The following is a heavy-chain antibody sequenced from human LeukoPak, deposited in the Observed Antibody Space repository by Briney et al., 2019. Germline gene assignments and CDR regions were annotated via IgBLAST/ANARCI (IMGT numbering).Heavy chain of an antibody. D-gene: IGHD3-9*01. CDR3: ARRVLTGHYYFDY. J-gene: IGHJ4*02. CDR2: ISGSGDNT. CDR1: GFTFRTYA. V-gene: IGHV3-23*01. Sequence: PGGSLRLSCAASGFTFRTYAMNWVRQAPGKGLEWVSGISGSGDNTYYADSVKGRFTISRDNSKNTLYLQMNSLRAEDTAVYYCARRVLTGHYYFDYWGQGTLVTVSS.